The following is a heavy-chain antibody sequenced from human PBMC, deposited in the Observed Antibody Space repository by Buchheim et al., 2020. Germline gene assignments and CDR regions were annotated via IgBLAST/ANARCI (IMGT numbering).Heavy chain of an antibody. D-gene: IGHD3-16*01. CDR2: ISTSGKSI. CDR3: VRSLEDIWGSPAY. CDR1: GFTFSSYE. V-gene: IGHV3-48*03. J-gene: IGHJ4*02. Sequence: EVQLVESGGGLVQPGGSLKLSCAASGFTFSSYEMNWVRQAPTKGLEWISYISTSGKSIYYADSVKGRFTISRDNAKNSLYLQMNSLWAEDTAIYYCVRSLEDIWGSPAYWGQGTL.